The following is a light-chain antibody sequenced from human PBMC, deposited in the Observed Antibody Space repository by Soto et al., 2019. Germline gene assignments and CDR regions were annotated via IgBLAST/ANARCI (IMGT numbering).Light chain of an antibody. Sequence: QSALTQPASVSGSPGQSITISCTGTSSDVGAYNYVSWYQQPPGEAPKLMIYEVTERPSGVSNRFSGSKSGNTASLTISGLQAEDEADYYCSSYTSSDTLVFGTGTKLTVL. CDR3: SSYTSSDTLV. CDR1: SSDVGAYNY. V-gene: IGLV2-14*01. J-gene: IGLJ1*01. CDR2: EVT.